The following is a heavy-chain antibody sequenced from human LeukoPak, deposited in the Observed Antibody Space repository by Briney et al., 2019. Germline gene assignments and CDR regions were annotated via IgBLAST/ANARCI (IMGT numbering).Heavy chain of an antibody. V-gene: IGHV4-4*02. J-gene: IGHJ4*02. CDR1: GGSISSSNW. D-gene: IGHD6-13*01. Sequence: SETLSLTCAVSGGSISSSNWWSWVRQPPGKGLEWIGEIYHSGSTNYDPSLKSRVTISVDKSKNQFSLKLSSVTAADTAVYYCARKRYSSSWYFGYWGQGTLVTVSS. CDR3: ARKRYSSSWYFGY. CDR2: IYHSGST.